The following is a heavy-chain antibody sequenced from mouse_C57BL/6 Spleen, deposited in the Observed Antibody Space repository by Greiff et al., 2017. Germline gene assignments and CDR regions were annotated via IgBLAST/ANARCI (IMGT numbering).Heavy chain of an antibody. CDR3: ARYEGSYYGSSYSAMDY. D-gene: IGHD1-1*01. CDR1: GFTFTDYY. V-gene: IGHV7-3*01. CDR2: IRNKANGYTT. Sequence: EVQLMESGGGLVQPGGSLSLSCAASGFTFTDYYMSWVRQPPGKALEWLGFIRNKANGYTTEYSASVKGRFTISRDNSQSILYLPMNALRAEDSATYYCARYEGSYYGSSYSAMDYWGQGTSVSVSS. J-gene: IGHJ4*01.